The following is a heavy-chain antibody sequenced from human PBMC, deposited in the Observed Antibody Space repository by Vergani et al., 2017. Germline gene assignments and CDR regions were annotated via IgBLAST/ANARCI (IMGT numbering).Heavy chain of an antibody. CDR3: VRDDSCSTNYCYSY. V-gene: IGHV3-30*02. J-gene: IGHJ4*02. CDR1: GFIFSSYG. D-gene: IGHD2-15*01. CDR2: IRYDGSNK. Sequence: QVQLVESGGGVVQPGGSLRLSCAASGFIFSSYGMHWVRQAPGKGLEWVAFIRYDGSNKYYVDSVKGRFTISRDNSKNTLYLQMNSLRAEDTAVYYCVRDDSCSTNYCYSYWVQGTLVTVSS.